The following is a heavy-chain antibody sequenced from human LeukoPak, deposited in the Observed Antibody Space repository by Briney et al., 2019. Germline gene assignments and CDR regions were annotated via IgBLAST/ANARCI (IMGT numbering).Heavy chain of an antibody. CDR1: GFTFSSYS. D-gene: IGHD3-16*02. Sequence: GGSLSLSCAASGFTFSSYSMNWVRQAPGKGLEWVSYISSSSSTKYYADSVKGRFTISRDNDKNSLYLQMNSLRAEDTAVYYCARGGVGYDYVWGSYRGAFDIWGQGTMVTVSS. J-gene: IGHJ3*02. CDR2: ISSSSSTK. CDR3: ARGGVGYDYVWGSYRGAFDI. V-gene: IGHV3-48*01.